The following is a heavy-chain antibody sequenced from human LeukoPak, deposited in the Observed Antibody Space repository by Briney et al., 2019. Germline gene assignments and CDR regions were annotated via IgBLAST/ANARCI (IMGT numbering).Heavy chain of an antibody. CDR3: ARGSSIAAAGTSYFDY. D-gene: IGHD6-13*01. Sequence: PSETLSLTCAVYGGSFSGYYWSWIRQPPGKGLEWIGEINHSGSTNYNPSLKSRVTISVDTSKNQSSLKLSSVTAADTAVYYCARGSSIAAAGTSYFDYWGQGTLVTVSS. CDR1: GGSFSGYY. J-gene: IGHJ4*02. V-gene: IGHV4-34*01. CDR2: INHSGST.